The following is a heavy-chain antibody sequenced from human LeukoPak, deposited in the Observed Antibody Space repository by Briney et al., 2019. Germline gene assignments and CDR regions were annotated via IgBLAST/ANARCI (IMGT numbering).Heavy chain of an antibody. D-gene: IGHD2-2*01. CDR3: ARERWHVVVPARPQGEWYFDL. J-gene: IGHJ2*01. Sequence: SQTLSLTCTVSGGSISSGDDYWSWIRQPPGKGLEWIGYIYYSGSTYYNPALKSRVTISVDTSKNQFSLKLSSVTAADSAVYYCARERWHVVVPARPQGEWYFDLWGRGTLVTLSS. CDR1: GGSISSGDDY. V-gene: IGHV4-30-4*08. CDR2: IYYSGST.